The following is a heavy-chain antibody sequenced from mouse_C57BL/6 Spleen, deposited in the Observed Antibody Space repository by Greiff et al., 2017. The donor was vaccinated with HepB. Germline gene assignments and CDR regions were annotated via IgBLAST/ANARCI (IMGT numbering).Heavy chain of an antibody. CDR3: TSLDSSGYVEAMDY. D-gene: IGHD3-2*02. CDR1: GFNIKDYY. Sequence: EVKLMESGAELVRPGASVKLSCTASGFNIKDYYMHWVKQRPEQGLEWIGRIDPEDGDTEYAPKFQGKATMTADTSSNTAYLQLSSLTSEDTAVYYCTSLDSSGYVEAMDYWGQGTSVTVSS. V-gene: IGHV14-1*01. J-gene: IGHJ4*01. CDR2: IDPEDGDT.